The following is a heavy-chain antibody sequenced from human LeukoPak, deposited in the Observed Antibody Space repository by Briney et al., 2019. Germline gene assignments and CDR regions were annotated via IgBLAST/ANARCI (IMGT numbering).Heavy chain of an antibody. CDR3: AKDRVVFNWNYAYYFDD. CDR2: ISCDGSDK. J-gene: IGHJ4*02. V-gene: IGHV3-30*18. Sequence: GGSLRLSCAASGFTFSNYAMHWVRQAPGRGLEWVAVISCDGSDKSYADSVKGRFTISRDNSKNTLYLQVDSLRAEDTAVYYCAKDRVVFNWNYAYYFDDWGQGTLVTVSS. D-gene: IGHD1-7*01. CDR1: GFTFSNYA.